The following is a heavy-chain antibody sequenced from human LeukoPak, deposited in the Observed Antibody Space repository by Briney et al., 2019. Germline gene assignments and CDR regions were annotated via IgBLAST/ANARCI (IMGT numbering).Heavy chain of an antibody. Sequence: GGSLRLSCAASGFRFSDYWMSWVRQAPGKGLEWVAPINEHASERYYAASVEGRFTISRDNSENSLYLQLNSLRAEDTAVYYCARDWKDDYTALFMRGQGTLVTVSS. J-gene: IGHJ4*02. CDR3: ARDWKDDYTALFM. CDR1: GFRFSDYW. V-gene: IGHV3-7*01. CDR2: INEHASER. D-gene: IGHD1-1*01.